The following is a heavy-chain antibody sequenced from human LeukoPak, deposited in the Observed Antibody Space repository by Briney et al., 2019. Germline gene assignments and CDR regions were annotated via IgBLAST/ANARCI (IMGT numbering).Heavy chain of an antibody. J-gene: IGHJ4*02. V-gene: IGHV4-59*07. CDR2: IYHSGST. D-gene: IGHD5-24*01. Sequence: PSATLYVTCTASGDTISSYYMRWIRQPPGQGLEWIGYIYHSGSTNYDPTLKGRVTISVDTSKSQVSMKLSSVSAADTAVYYCARERVRDGYNYFDYWGQGTLVTVSS. CDR3: ARERVRDGYNYFDY. CDR1: GDTISSYY.